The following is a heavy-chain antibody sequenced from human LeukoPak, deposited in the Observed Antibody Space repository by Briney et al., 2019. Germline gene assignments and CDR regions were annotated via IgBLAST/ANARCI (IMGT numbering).Heavy chain of an antibody. CDR1: GGSFSNYF. V-gene: IGHV4-34*01. CDR3: ARTTEGGYTYGYFYYYYMDV. J-gene: IGHJ6*03. D-gene: IGHD5-18*01. Sequence: SETLSLTCAIYGGSFSNYFWIWIRQPPGKGLEWIGEITHSGSTNYNPSLKSRVAISIDTSKNQFSLNLSSVTAADTAVYYCARTTEGGYTYGYFYYYYMDVWGKGTTVTISS. CDR2: ITHSGST.